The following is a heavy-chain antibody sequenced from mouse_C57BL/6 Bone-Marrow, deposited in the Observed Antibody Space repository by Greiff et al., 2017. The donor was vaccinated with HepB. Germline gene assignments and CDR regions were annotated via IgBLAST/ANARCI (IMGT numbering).Heavy chain of an antibody. J-gene: IGHJ2*01. Sequence: EVQLQQSGAELVKPGASVKLSCTASGFNIKDTYMHWVKQRPEQGLEWIGRIYPANGSTKYDPKFQGKATITADTSSNMAYLHLSSLTSEDTAVYYCARISPAFDSWGQGTPLAVSA. CDR3: ARISPAFDS. D-gene: IGHD1-2*01. CDR1: GFNIKDTY. CDR2: IYPANGST. V-gene: IGHV14-3*02.